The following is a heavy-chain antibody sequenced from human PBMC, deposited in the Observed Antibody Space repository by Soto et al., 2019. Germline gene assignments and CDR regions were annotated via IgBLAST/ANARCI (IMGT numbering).Heavy chain of an antibody. CDR1: GFSLSTSGMC. J-gene: IGHJ4*02. D-gene: IGHD3-10*01. Sequence: SGPTLVNPTQTLTLTCTFSGFSLSTSGMCVSWIRQPPGKALEWLARIDWDNDKYYSTSLKTRLTISKDTSKKQVVLTMTNLDPVDTATYYCARLKYGSGSYYSFDYWGQGTLVTVSS. CDR3: ARLKYGSGSYYSFDY. CDR2: IDWDNDK. V-gene: IGHV2-70*11.